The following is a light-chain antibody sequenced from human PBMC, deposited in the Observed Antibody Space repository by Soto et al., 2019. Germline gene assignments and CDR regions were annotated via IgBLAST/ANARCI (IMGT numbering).Light chain of an antibody. V-gene: IGLV2-14*01. CDR3: SSYTSSRTLV. CDR1: SSDVGGYNY. CDR2: EVS. J-gene: IGLJ2*01. Sequence: QSALTQPASVSGSPGQSITISCTGTSSDVGGYNYVSWYQQHPGKAPKLMIYEVSNRPSGVSNRFSGSKSGNTASLTISGLQAEAEADYYCSSYTSSRTLVFGGGTKLTVL.